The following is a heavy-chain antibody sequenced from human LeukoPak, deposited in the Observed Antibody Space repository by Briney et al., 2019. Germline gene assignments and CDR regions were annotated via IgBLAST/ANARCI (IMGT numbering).Heavy chain of an antibody. CDR3: ARSQYCSSTGCYLLNRPYYYYMDV. J-gene: IGHJ6*03. CDR2: IYPGDSDT. D-gene: IGHD2-2*01. V-gene: IGHV5-51*01. CDR1: GYSFTSYW. Sequence: GESLKISCKGSGYSFTSYWIGWVRQMPGKGLEWMGIIYPGDSDTRYSPSFQGQVTISADKSISTAYLQWSSLKASDTAMYYCARSQYCSSTGCYLLNRPYYYYMDVWGKGTTVTVSS.